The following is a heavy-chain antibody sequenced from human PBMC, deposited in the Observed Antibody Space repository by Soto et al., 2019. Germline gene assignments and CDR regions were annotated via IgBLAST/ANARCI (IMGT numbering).Heavy chain of an antibody. CDR2: ISGSGGST. Sequence: GGSLRLSCAASGFTFSSYAMSWVLQAPWKGLEWVSAISGSGGSTYYADSVKGRFTISRDNSKNTLYLQMNSLRAEDTAVYYCAKVSHDYGDYEDYFDYWGQGTLVTVSS. J-gene: IGHJ4*02. V-gene: IGHV3-23*01. CDR1: GFTFSSYA. CDR3: AKVSHDYGDYEDYFDY. D-gene: IGHD4-17*01.